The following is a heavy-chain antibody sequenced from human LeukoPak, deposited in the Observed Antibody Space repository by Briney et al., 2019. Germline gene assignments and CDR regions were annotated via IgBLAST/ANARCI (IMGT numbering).Heavy chain of an antibody. D-gene: IGHD3-9*01. CDR1: GGSISNYY. Sequence: PSETLSLTCTVSGGSISNYYWSWIRQPAGKGLEWIGRIYTSGSTNYNPSLKSRVTMSVDTSKNQFSLKLSSVTAADTAVYYCASMMLVNWREPNYFDCWGQGTLVTVSS. CDR2: IYTSGST. J-gene: IGHJ4*02. V-gene: IGHV4-4*07. CDR3: ASMMLVNWREPNYFDC.